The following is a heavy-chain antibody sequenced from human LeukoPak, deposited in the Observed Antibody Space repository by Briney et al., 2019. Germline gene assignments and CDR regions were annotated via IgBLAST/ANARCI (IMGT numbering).Heavy chain of an antibody. Sequence: SETLSLTCAVYGGSFSGYYWSWIRQPPGMGLEWIGEINHSGSTNYNPSLKSRVTISVDTSKNQFSLKLSSVTAADTAVYYCARRAVKSYDILTGYYFDYWGQGTLVTVSS. V-gene: IGHV4-34*01. CDR3: ARRAVKSYDILTGYYFDY. CDR2: INHSGST. CDR1: GGSFSGYY. J-gene: IGHJ4*02. D-gene: IGHD3-9*01.